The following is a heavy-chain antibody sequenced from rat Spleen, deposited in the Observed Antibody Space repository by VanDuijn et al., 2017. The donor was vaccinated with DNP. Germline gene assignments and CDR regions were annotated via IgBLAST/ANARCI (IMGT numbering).Heavy chain of an antibody. Sequence: EVQLQESGSGLVKPSQSLSLTCSVTGYSITSNFCGWFRKFPGNKMEYIGHISYSGSTNYNPSLKSRISITRDTSKNHLFLQLNSVTTEDTATYYCARWTRYFDYWGQGVMVTVSS. V-gene: IGHV3-1*01. CDR1: GYSITSNF. CDR2: ISYSGST. J-gene: IGHJ2*01. CDR3: ARWTRYFDY. D-gene: IGHD1-7*01.